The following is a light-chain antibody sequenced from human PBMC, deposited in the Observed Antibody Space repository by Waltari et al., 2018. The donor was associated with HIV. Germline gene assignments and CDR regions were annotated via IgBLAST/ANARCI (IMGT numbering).Light chain of an antibody. Sequence: QSVLTQPPSVSAAPGQKVTISCSGSSSNIANNYVFWYQPLPGTAPKLLIYETNRRTSGIPDRFSGSKSGTSATLGISGLQTGDEADYSCGTWDSSLSSMVFGGGTKLTVL. J-gene: IGLJ2*01. V-gene: IGLV1-51*02. CDR3: GTWDSSLSSMV. CDR2: ETN. CDR1: SSNIANNY.